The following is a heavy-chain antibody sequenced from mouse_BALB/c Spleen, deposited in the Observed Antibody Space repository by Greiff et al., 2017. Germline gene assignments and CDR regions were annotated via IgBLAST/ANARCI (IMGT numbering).Heavy chain of an antibody. CDR2: ISSGGSYT. V-gene: IGHV5-6*01. Sequence: EVMLVESGGDLVKPGGSLELSCAASGFTFSSYGMSWVRQTPDKRLEWVATISSGGSYTYYPDSVKGRFTISRDNAKNTLYLQMSSLKSEDTAMYYCAREVIYDGYYWFAYWGQGTLVTVSA. CDR3: AREVIYDGYYWFAY. J-gene: IGHJ3*01. CDR1: GFTFSSYG. D-gene: IGHD2-3*01.